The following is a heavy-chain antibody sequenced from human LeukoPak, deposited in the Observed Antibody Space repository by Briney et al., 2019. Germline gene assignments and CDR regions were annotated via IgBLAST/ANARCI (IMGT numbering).Heavy chain of an antibody. CDR3: ARLTYGSISFDY. V-gene: IGHV4-59*01. CDR2: VYDSGST. J-gene: IGHJ4*02. Sequence: PSETLSLTCTVSGGSISSYYWSWIRQPPGKGLEWIGYVYDSGSTNYNPSLKSRVTISADTSKNQFSLKLTSVTAADTAVFYCARLTYGSISFDYWGQGALVTVSS. D-gene: IGHD3-10*01. CDR1: GGSISSYY.